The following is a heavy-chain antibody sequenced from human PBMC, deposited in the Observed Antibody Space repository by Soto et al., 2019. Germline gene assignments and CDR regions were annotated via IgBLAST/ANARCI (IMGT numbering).Heavy chain of an antibody. CDR2: IYYSGST. Sequence: SETLSLTCTVSGGSISSYYWSWIRQPPGKGLEWIGYIYYSGSTNYNPSLKSRVTISVDTSKNQFSLKLSSVTAADTAVYYCARGVRGGYYYYGMDVWGQGTTVTVS. CDR1: GGSISSYY. V-gene: IGHV4-59*01. D-gene: IGHD3-22*01. J-gene: IGHJ6*02. CDR3: ARGVRGGYYYYGMDV.